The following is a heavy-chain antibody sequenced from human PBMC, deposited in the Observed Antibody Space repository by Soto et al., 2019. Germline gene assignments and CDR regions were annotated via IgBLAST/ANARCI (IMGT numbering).Heavy chain of an antibody. J-gene: IGHJ4*02. V-gene: IGHV1-46*02. D-gene: IGHD3-22*01. CDR1: GYIFNSNY. CDR3: VGRSSGYFFDY. CDR2: ITPSDGST. Sequence: QVQLVQSGAEVKEPGASVKISCKASGYIFNSNYMHWVRQAPGQAPEWVGIITPSDGSTTYAQNFQGRVTLARDPATSTVSMELSSLRSDDTAVYYCVGRSSGYFFDYWGQGTLVTVSS.